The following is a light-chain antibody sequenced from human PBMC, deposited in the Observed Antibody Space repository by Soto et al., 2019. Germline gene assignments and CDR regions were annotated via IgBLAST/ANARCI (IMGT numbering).Light chain of an antibody. CDR1: QSVSSSY. Sequence: EIVLTQSPGTLSLSPGERATLSCRASQSVSSSYLAWYQQKPGQAPRHLIYGASSRATGIPRRFSGSGCGTDFPLTISRLEPEGFGVYYSQQYGSSPGTFGQGTKVEIK. CDR3: QQYGSSPGT. J-gene: IGKJ1*01. CDR2: GAS. V-gene: IGKV3-20*01.